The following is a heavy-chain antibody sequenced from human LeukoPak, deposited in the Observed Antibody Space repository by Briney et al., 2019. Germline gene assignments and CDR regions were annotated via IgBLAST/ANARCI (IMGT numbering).Heavy chain of an antibody. J-gene: IGHJ3*02. CDR2: ISSSGSTI. D-gene: IGHD3-16*02. Sequence: GGSLRLSCAASGFTFSSYAMSWVRQAPGKGLEWVSYISSSGSTIYYADSVKGRFTISRDNAKNSLYLQMNSLRAEDTAVYYCARDRDYVWGSYRPYDAFDIWGQGTMVTVSS. CDR3: ARDRDYVWGSYRPYDAFDI. CDR1: GFTFSSYA. V-gene: IGHV3-48*04.